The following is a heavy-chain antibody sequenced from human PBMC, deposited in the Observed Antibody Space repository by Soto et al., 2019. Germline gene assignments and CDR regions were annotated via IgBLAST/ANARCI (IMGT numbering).Heavy chain of an antibody. CDR1: GFTFSSYS. V-gene: IGHV3-21*01. CDR3: ARAGGSSGWHLLSHYYYYMDV. D-gene: IGHD6-19*01. Sequence: PGGSQRLSCAASGFTFSSYSRNWVHQDPGKGLEWVSSISSSSSYIYYADSVKGRFTISRDNAKNSLYLQMNSLRAEDTAVYYCARAGGSSGWHLLSHYYYYMDVWGKGTTVTVSS. CDR2: ISSSSSYI. J-gene: IGHJ6*03.